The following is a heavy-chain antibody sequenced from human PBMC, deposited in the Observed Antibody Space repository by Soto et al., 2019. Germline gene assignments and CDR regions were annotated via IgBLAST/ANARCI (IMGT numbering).Heavy chain of an antibody. J-gene: IGHJ4*02. D-gene: IGHD2-15*01. CDR2: ISYDGINK. CDR3: AREKAPGVAANSSPLDY. CDR1: GFTFSTYG. Sequence: QVQLVESGGGVVQPGRSLRLSCAATGFTFSTYGMHWVRQAPGKGLEWVSIISYDGINKYSADSVKGRFTISRDNSKKILYMQMNTLRDGDTAVYFCAREKAPGVAANSSPLDYGGKGTLLTFSS. V-gene: IGHV3-30*03.